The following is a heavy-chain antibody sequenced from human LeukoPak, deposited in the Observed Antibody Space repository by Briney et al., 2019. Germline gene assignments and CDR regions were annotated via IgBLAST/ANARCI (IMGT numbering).Heavy chain of an antibody. CDR2: ISSSGGTI. D-gene: IGHD1/OR15-1a*01. V-gene: IGHV3-48*03. Sequence: GGPLRLSCAASGFTFSSYEMNWVRQAPGKGLEWVSYISSSGGTIYDVDSVKGRFTISRDNAKNSLYLQMNSLRAEDTAVYYCARVGPNWNNFDYWGQGTLVTVSS. CDR3: ARVGPNWNNFDY. CDR1: GFTFSSYE. J-gene: IGHJ4*02.